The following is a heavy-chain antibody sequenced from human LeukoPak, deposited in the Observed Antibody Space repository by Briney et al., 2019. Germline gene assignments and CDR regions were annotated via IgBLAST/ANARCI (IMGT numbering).Heavy chain of an antibody. CDR1: GYTLTELS. CDR3: ATPSTCNSVNCVYSSGWYGY. J-gene: IGHJ4*02. V-gene: IGHV1-24*01. D-gene: IGHD6-19*01. Sequence: ASVKVSCKVSGYTLTELSMHWVRQAPGKGLEWMGGLDPEDGETIYAQKFQGRVTMTEDTSTDTAYMELSSLRSEDTAVYYCATPSTCNSVNCVYSSGWYGYWGQGTLVTVSS. CDR2: LDPEDGET.